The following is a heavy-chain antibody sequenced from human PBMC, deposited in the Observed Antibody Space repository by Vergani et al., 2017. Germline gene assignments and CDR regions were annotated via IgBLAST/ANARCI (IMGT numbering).Heavy chain of an antibody. J-gene: IGHJ1*01. CDR2: ISGSGGST. CDR3: AKXAPKDYDSSGYYEYFQH. D-gene: IGHD3-22*01. CDR1: GFPFSSYA. Sequence: EVQLLESGGGLVQPGGSLRLSCAASGFPFSSYAMSWVRQAPGKGLEWVSVISGSGGSTYYADSVKGRFTISRDNSKNTLYLQMNSLRAEDTAVYYCAKXAPKDYDSSGYYEYFQHWGRGTLVTVSS. V-gene: IGHV3-23*01.